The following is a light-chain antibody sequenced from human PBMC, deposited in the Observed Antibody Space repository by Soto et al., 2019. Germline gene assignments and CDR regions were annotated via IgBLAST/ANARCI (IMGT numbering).Light chain of an antibody. CDR2: EGS. V-gene: IGLV2-23*03. J-gene: IGLJ2*01. CDR3: CSYAGSSTFVV. Sequence: QPASVSGSPGQSITISCTGTSSDVGSYNLVSWYQQHPGKAPKLMIYEGSKRPSGVSNRFSGSKSGNTASLTISGLQAEDEADYYCCSYAGSSTFVVFGGGTKLTVL. CDR1: SSDVGSYNL.